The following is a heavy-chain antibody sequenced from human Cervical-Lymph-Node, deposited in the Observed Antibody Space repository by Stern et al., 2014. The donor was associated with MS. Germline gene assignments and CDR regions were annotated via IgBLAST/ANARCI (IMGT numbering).Heavy chain of an antibody. D-gene: IGHD6-19*01. CDR3: ASQHSSGWFAFDI. V-gene: IGHV4-59*08. J-gene: IGHJ3*02. CDR2: IYYRGTT. Sequence: QMQLVQSGPGLVKSSETLSLTCSVSGGSISTYYWSWIRQPPGKGLEWIGYIYYRGTTNYNPSFKSRVTISVDSSKNQVSPTLHFVTAADTAMYYCASQHSSGWFAFDIWGQGTMVTVSS. CDR1: GGSISTYY.